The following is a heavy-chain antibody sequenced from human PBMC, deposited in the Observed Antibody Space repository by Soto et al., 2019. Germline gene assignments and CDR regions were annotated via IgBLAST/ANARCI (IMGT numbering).Heavy chain of an antibody. V-gene: IGHV5-51*01. D-gene: IGHD3-22*01. CDR2: IYPGDSDT. CDR1: GYSFTSYW. CDR3: ARHALQYYDSSGLAY. J-gene: IGHJ4*02. Sequence: LGESLKISCKGSGYSFTSYWIGWVRQMPGKGLEWMGIIYPGDSDTRYSPSFQGQVTISADKSISTAYLQWSSLKASDTAMYYCARHALQYYDSSGLAYWGQGTLVTAPQ.